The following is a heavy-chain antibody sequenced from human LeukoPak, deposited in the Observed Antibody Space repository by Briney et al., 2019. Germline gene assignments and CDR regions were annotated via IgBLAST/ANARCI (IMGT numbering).Heavy chain of an antibody. J-gene: IGHJ6*03. V-gene: IGHV4-38-2*02. CDR2: IYQSGNN. Sequence: SETLSLTCTVSGYSISSGNYWGWVRQPPGKGLEYIGYIYQSGNNNYNPSLKSRVTFSEETSKNQFSLKLNSVTAADTAVYYCARGLRVRTFGELSWYIDVWGKGTTVIVSS. D-gene: IGHD3-3*01. CDR3: ARGLRVRTFGELSWYIDV. CDR1: GYSISSGNY.